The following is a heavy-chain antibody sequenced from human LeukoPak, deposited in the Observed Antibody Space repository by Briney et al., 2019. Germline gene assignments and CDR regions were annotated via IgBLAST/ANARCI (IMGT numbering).Heavy chain of an antibody. J-gene: IGHJ5*02. V-gene: IGHV3-74*01. D-gene: IGHD2-15*01. CDR1: GFTFDDYA. Sequence: GRSLRLSCAASGFTFDDYAMHWVRQAPGKGPVWVSRINDDGSDTTYADSVKGRFTISRDDAKNMLFLQMNSLRAEDTAVYYCVRGGPPTWSWGQGTLVTVSS. CDR2: INDDGSDT. CDR3: VRGGPPTWS.